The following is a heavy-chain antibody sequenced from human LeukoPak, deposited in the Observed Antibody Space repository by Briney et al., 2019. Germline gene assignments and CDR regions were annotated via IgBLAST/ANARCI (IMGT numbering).Heavy chain of an antibody. J-gene: IGHJ4*02. CDR3: ARGSGYSGYGFDY. CDR1: GFTFSNFA. D-gene: IGHD5-12*01. Sequence: PGGSLRLSCAASGFTFSNFAMNWVRQAPGKGLEWVSVIYGGGSTKYADSVKGRFTTSRDNSKNTLYLQMNSLRAEDTAVYYCARGSGYSGYGFDYWGQGTLVTVSS. V-gene: IGHV3-53*01. CDR2: IYGGGST.